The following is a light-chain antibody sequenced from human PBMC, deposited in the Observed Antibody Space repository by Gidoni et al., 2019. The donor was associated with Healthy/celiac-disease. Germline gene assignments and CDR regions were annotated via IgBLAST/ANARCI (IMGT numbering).Light chain of an antibody. V-gene: IGKV1-5*03. CDR2: KAS. CDR3: QQYNSYLYT. Sequence: DIQMTQSPSTLSASVGDRVTITCRASQSISSWLDWYQQKPGKAPKLLIYKASSLESGVPSRFSGSGSGTEFTLTISSLQPDDFATYYCQQYNSYLYTFGQGTKLEIK. CDR1: QSISSW. J-gene: IGKJ2*01.